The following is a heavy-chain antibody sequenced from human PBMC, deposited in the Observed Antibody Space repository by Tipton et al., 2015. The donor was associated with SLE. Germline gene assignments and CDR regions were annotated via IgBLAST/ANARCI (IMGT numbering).Heavy chain of an antibody. J-gene: IGHJ4*02. V-gene: IGHV4-61*02. CDR1: GGSISRGSYF. Sequence: TLSLTCTVSGGSISRGSYFWTWIRQPAGKGLEWIGRVYISGDTNYNPSLKSRVTLSSDTSKNQFSLRVRSVTAADTAVYYCARGGGSYYDYWGQGTLVTVSS. CDR3: ARGGGSYYDY. CDR2: VYISGDT. D-gene: IGHD1-26*01.